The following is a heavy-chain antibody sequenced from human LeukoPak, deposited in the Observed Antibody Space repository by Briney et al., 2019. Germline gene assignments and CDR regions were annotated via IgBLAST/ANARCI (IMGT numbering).Heavy chain of an antibody. D-gene: IGHD4-23*01. CDR1: GGSFSGYY. CDR3: ARGRFRYGGNSRYYYYYMDV. V-gene: IGHV4-34*01. CDR2: INHSGST. J-gene: IGHJ6*03. Sequence: PSETLSLTCAVYGGSFSGYYWSWISQPPGKGLEWIGEINHSGSTNYNPSLKSRVTISVDTSKNQFSLKLSSVTAADTAVYYCARGRFRYGGNSRYYYYYMDVWGKGTTVTVSS.